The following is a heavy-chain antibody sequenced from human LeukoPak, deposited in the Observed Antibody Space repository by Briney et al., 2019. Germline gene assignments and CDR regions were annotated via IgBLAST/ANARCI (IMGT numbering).Heavy chain of an antibody. J-gene: IGHJ5*02. CDR1: GYTFTGYY. CDR3: ARGPSSDTWFDP. Sequence: ASVEVSCKASGYTFTGYYMHWVRQAPGQGLERMGWINPNSGGTNYAQKFQGRVTMTRDTSISTAYMELSRLRSDDTAVYYCARGPSSDTWFDPWGQGTLVTVSS. D-gene: IGHD2-2*01. V-gene: IGHV1-2*02. CDR2: INPNSGGT.